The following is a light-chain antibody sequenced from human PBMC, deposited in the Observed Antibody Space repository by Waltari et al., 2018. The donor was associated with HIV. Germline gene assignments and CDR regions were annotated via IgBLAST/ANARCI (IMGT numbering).Light chain of an antibody. CDR1: SSDVWSYEL. CDR3: CSYAGSSTHV. V-gene: IGLV2-23*02. J-gene: IGLJ1*01. Sequence: QSALTQPASVSGSPGQSITISCTGTSSDVWSYELHSWYQKHPDKAPKLMIYEVSKRPAGVSNRFSCSKSGNTASLTISVLQAEDDAYYYCCSYAGSSTHVFGGGTKVTVL. CDR2: EVS.